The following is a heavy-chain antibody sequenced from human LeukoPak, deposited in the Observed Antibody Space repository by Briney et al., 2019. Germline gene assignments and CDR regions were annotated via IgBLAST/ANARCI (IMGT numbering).Heavy chain of an antibody. V-gene: IGHV3-11*04. J-gene: IGHJ4*02. CDR2: ISSSGSTI. CDR1: GFTFSNAW. D-gene: IGHD2-2*01. Sequence: PGGSLRLSCAASGFTFSNAWMSWVRQAPGKGLEWVSYISSSGSTIYYADSVKGRFTMYRDNAKNSVYLQMNSLRAEDTAVYYCARETDSTLFDYWGQGTLVTVSS. CDR3: ARETDSTLFDY.